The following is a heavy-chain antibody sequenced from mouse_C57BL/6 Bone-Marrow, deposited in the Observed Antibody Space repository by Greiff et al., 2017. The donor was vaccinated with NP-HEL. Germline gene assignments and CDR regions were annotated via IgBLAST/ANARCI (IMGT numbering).Heavy chain of an antibody. Sequence: EVMLVESGGDLVKPGGSLKLSCAASGFTFSSYGMSWVRQTPDKRLEWVATISSGGSYTYYPDSVKGRFTISRDNAKNTLYLQMSSLKSEDTAMYYCARLGYGSSLAWFAYWGQGTLVTVSA. V-gene: IGHV5-6*01. CDR1: GFTFSSYG. CDR3: ARLGYGSSLAWFAY. J-gene: IGHJ3*01. D-gene: IGHD1-1*01. CDR2: ISSGGSYT.